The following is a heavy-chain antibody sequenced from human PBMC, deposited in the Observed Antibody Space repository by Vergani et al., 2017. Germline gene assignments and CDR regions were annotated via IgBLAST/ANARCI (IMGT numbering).Heavy chain of an antibody. CDR3: AKDSTKRSSSWYDY. J-gene: IGHJ4*02. D-gene: IGHD6-13*01. CDR2: IKQDGSEK. V-gene: IGHV3-7*03. CDR1: GFTFSSYW. Sequence: EVQLVESGGGLVQPGGSLRLSCAASGFTFSSYWMSWVRQAPGKGLEWVANIKQDGSEKYYVDSVKGRFTISRDNAKNSLYLQMNSLRAEDTAVYYCAKDSTKRSSSWYDYWGQGTLVTVSS.